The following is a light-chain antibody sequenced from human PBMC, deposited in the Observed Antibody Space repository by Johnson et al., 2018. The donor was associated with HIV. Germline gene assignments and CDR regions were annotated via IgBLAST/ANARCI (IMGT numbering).Light chain of an antibody. J-gene: IGLJ1*01. V-gene: IGLV1-51*01. Sequence: HSVLTQPPSVSAAPGQKVTISCSGSGSNIGNNYVSWYQQLPGTAPKLLIYDNNKRPSGIPDRFSGSKSGTSATLGITGLQTGDEADYYCGTWDSSLSVYVFGTGTKVTVL. CDR1: GSNIGNNY. CDR2: DNN. CDR3: GTWDSSLSVYV.